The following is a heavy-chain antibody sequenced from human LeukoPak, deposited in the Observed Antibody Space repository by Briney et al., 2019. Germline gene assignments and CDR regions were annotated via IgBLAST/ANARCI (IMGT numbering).Heavy chain of an antibody. D-gene: IGHD3-3*01. CDR1: GGSISSYY. V-gene: IGHV4-59*01. CDR3: ARGVVRIFGVVIPHWFDP. CDR2: IYYSGST. J-gene: IGHJ5*02. Sequence: SETLSLTCTVSGGSISSYYWSWIRQPPGKGLEWIGYIYYSGSTNYNPSLKSRVTISVDTSKNQFSLKLSSVTAADTAVYYCARGVVRIFGVVIPHWFDPWGQGTLVTVSS.